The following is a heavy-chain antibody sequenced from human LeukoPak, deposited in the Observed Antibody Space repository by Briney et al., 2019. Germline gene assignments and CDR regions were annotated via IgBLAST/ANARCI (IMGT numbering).Heavy chain of an antibody. CDR3: ASQSGYSYGFPNYYYGMDV. V-gene: IGHV1-69*13. J-gene: IGHJ6*02. D-gene: IGHD5-18*01. CDR2: IIPIFGTA. Sequence: SVKVSCKASGGTFSSYAISWVRQAPGQGLEWMGGIIPIFGTANYTQKFQGRVTITADESTSTAYMELSSLRSEDTAVYYCASQSGYSYGFPNYYYGMDVWGQGTTVTVSS. CDR1: GGTFSSYA.